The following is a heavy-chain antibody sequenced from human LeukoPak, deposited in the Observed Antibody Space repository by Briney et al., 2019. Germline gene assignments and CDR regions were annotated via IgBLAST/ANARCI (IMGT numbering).Heavy chain of an antibody. V-gene: IGHV3-21*01. CDR3: AIIVVVTAKGGIDY. CDR2: ISSSSSYI. J-gene: IGHJ4*02. D-gene: IGHD2-21*02. CDR1: GFTFSSYS. Sequence: GGSLRLSCAASGFTFSSYSMNWVRQAPGKGLEWVSSISSSSSYIYYADSVKGRFTISRDNAKNSLYLQMNSLRAEDTAVYYCAIIVVVTAKGGIDYWGQGTLVTVSP.